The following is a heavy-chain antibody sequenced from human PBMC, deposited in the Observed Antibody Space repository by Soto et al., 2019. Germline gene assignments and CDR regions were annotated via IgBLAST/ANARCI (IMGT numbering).Heavy chain of an antibody. V-gene: IGHV3-30*04. J-gene: IGHJ1*01. CDR1: GFSFSTYS. CDR3: XXXXXXYCSGDCHTLQH. D-gene: IGHD2-21*02. Sequence: QVQLVESGGGVVQPGRSLRLSCAASGFSFSTYSMHWVRQAPGKGLEWVAVIFYDESNKYYGDSVKGRITISRDNSKNTLYLQMNSLRAEDTAXXXXXXXXXXYCSGDCHTLQHWGQGTLVTVSS. CDR2: IFYDESNK.